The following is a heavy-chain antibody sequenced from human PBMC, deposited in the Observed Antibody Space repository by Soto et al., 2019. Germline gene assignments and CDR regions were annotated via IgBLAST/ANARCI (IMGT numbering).Heavy chain of an antibody. J-gene: IGHJ4*02. D-gene: IGHD5-18*01. CDR2: IIPIFGTA. CDR3: ARVNPDLIVDTAMTYFDY. Sequence: SVKVSCKASGYTFTSYGISWVRQAPGQGLEWMGGIIPIFGTANYAQKFQGRVTITADESTSTASMELSSLRTEDTAVYYCARVNPDLIVDTAMTYFDYWGQGTLVTVSS. CDR1: GYTFTSYG. V-gene: IGHV1-69*13.